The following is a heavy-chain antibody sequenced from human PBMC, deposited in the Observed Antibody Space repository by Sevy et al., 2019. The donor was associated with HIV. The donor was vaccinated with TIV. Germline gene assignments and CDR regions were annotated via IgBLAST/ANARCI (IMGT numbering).Heavy chain of an antibody. Sequence: GGSLRLSCAASGFTFSSYAMSWVRQAPGKGVEWVSAITGTGSSTNYADSVKGRFTISRDNSKNTLYLQMNSLRAEDTAVYYCAKGGIWSPPTWFDPWGQGTLVTVSS. V-gene: IGHV3-23*01. D-gene: IGHD3-3*01. J-gene: IGHJ5*02. CDR2: ITGTGSST. CDR1: GFTFSSYA. CDR3: AKGGIWSPPTWFDP.